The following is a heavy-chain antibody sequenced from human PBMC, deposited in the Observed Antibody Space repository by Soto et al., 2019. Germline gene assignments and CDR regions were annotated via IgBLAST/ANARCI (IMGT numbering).Heavy chain of an antibody. D-gene: IGHD2-15*01. J-gene: IGHJ6*02. CDR2: ISSSGYI. V-gene: IGHV3-21*01. CDR3: ARDCSGGSCSPGMDV. Sequence: EVQLVESGGGLVKPGGSLRLSCAASGFNFNSYTINWVRQAPGKRLEWLSSISSSGYIFSTDSVRGRFTISRDNAKNSVYLQINSLRAEDTAVYCCARDCSGGSCSPGMDVWGQGTTVTVSS. CDR1: GFNFNSYT.